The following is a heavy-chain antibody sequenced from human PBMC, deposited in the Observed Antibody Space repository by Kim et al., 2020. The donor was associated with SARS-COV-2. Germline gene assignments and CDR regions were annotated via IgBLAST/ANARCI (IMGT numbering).Heavy chain of an antibody. CDR1: GFTFKNYK. Sequence: GGSLRLSCAASGFTFKNYKMDWVRQAPGKGLEWVSSISSTSSYIYYADSMKGRFTISRDNAKNSLYLQMNSLRADDMALYYCARRTDSDAFDIWGQGTMVTVSS. V-gene: IGHV3-21*01. CDR3: ARRTDSDAFDI. CDR2: ISSTSSYI. J-gene: IGHJ3*02.